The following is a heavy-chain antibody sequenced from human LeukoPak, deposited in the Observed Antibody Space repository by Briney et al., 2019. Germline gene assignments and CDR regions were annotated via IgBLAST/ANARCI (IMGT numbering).Heavy chain of an antibody. V-gene: IGHV4-4*07. Sequence: SETLSLTCTVSGGSISSYYWSWIRQPAGKGLEWIGRIYTSGSTNYNPSLKSRVTMSVDTSKNQFSLKLSSVTAADTAVYYCARETYGGNSQAFDYWGQGTLVTVSS. CDR2: IYTSGST. CDR3: ARETYGGNSQAFDY. D-gene: IGHD4-23*01. CDR1: GGSISSYY. J-gene: IGHJ4*02.